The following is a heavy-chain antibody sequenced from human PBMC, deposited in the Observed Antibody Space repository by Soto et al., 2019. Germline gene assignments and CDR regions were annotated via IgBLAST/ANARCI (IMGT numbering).Heavy chain of an antibody. CDR1: GFTVSSNY. V-gene: IGHV3-53*01. CDR2: IYSVGST. J-gene: IGHJ3*02. D-gene: IGHD5-18*01. CDR3: ASVGVGSYGLRIDAFDI. Sequence: EVQLVESGGGLIQPGGSLRLSCAASGFTVSSNYMSWVRQAPGKGLEWVSVIYSVGSTYYADSVKGRFTISRDNSKNTLYLQMNSLRAEDTAVYYCASVGVGSYGLRIDAFDIWGQGTMVTVSS.